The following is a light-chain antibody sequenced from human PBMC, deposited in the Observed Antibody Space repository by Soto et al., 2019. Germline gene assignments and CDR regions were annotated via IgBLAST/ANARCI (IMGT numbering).Light chain of an antibody. CDR1: QSVSSSY. J-gene: IGKJ3*01. V-gene: IGKV3-20*01. CDR2: GAS. CDR3: QQYGSSPRVT. Sequence: EIVLTQSPGTLSLSPGERATLSCRASQSVSSSYLAWYQQKPGQAPRLLIYGASSRATGIPDRFSGSGSGTDFTITISTLEPEDFAVYYCQQYGSSPRVTFGPGTKVDIK.